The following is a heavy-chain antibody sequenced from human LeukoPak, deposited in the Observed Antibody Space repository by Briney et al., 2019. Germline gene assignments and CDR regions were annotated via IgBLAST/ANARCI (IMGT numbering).Heavy chain of an antibody. CDR2: IYYTGST. CDR1: GASISGSGYY. V-gene: IGHV4-39*01. Sequence: SETLSLTCAVSGASISGSGYYLGWIRQPPGKVLEWIGNIYYTGSTYYNASLQSRVTISIDMSKNQFSLRLSSVTAADTAMYYCVKSGGYGLIDYWGQGTLVTVSS. J-gene: IGHJ4*02. CDR3: VKSGGYGLIDY. D-gene: IGHD6-19*01.